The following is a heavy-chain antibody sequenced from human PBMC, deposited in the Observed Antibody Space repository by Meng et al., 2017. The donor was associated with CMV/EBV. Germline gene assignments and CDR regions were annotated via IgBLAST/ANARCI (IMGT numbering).Heavy chain of an antibody. CDR1: GFTFSDYY. CDR3: ARDPLQYCSSTSCPSPADY. J-gene: IGHJ4*02. Sequence: GESLKISCAASGFTFSDYYMRWIRQAPGKGLEWVSYISSSGSTIYYADSVKGRFTISRDNAKNSLYLQMNSLRAEDTAVYYCARDPLQYCSSTSCPSPADYWGQGTLVTVSS. V-gene: IGHV3-11*01. D-gene: IGHD2-2*01. CDR2: ISSSGSTI.